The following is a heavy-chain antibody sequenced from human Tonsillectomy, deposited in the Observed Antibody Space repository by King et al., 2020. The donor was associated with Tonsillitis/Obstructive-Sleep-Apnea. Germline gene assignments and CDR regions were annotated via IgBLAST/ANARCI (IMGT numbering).Heavy chain of an antibody. D-gene: IGHD3-16*01. V-gene: IGHV4-59*01. Sequence: VQLQESGPGLVKPSETLSLTCTVSGGSISGYYWSWIRQPPGKGLECIGYFYYSGSTNYNPSIKGRLTTSVDTSQNQFSLKLSSVTAADTAVYYCAREGAAMNAFDIWGQGTMVTVSS. CDR1: GGSISGYY. J-gene: IGHJ3*02. CDR2: FYYSGST. CDR3: AREGAAMNAFDI.